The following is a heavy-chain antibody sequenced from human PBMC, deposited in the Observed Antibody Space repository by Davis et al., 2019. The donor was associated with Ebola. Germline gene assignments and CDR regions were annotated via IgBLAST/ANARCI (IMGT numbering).Heavy chain of an antibody. J-gene: IGHJ4*02. Sequence: GESLKISCAASGFTFSSYSMNWVRQAPGKGLEWVSYISSSSSTIYYADSVKGRFTISRDNLQNTLYLQINSLSAEDSGVYYCATSYFTVTTLYWGQGTLVTVSS. V-gene: IGHV3-48*01. CDR3: ATSYFTVTTLY. D-gene: IGHD4-17*01. CDR2: ISSSSSTI. CDR1: GFTFSSYS.